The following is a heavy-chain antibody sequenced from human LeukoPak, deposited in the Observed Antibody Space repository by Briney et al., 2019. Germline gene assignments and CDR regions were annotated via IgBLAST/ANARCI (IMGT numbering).Heavy chain of an antibody. D-gene: IGHD1-26*01. CDR1: GGSINSANYY. Sequence: SETLSLTCTVSGGSINSANYYWGWIRQPPGKGLEWIGSIYYSGSAYYSSSLKSRLTISVDTSKNQFSLKLRSVTAAGTAVYYCARDSVGATWHDAFDIWGQGTMATVSS. J-gene: IGHJ3*02. CDR2: IYYSGSA. CDR3: ARDSVGATWHDAFDI. V-gene: IGHV4-39*07.